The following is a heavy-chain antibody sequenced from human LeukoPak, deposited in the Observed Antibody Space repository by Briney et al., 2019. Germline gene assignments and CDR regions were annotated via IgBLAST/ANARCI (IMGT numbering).Heavy chain of an antibody. CDR3: AREGRVYAIGNNWFDP. J-gene: IGHJ5*02. D-gene: IGHD2-8*01. Sequence: GGSLRLSCAASEFSFSNYWMSWVRQAPGKGLEWVAFIRYDGSNKYYADSVKGRFTISRDNSKNTLYLQMNSLRAEDTAVYYCAREGRVYAIGNNWFDPWGQGTLVTVSS. CDR2: IRYDGSNK. V-gene: IGHV3-30*02. CDR1: EFSFSNYW.